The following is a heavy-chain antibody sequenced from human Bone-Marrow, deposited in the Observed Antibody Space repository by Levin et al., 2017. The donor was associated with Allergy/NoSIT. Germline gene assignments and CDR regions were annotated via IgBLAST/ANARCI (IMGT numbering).Heavy chain of an antibody. Sequence: PGESLKISCAASGFTFTTYGMHWVRQAPGKGLEWVAVISYDGGNIHYADSVKGRFTISRDNSKNTLYLQMNSLRAEDTAVYYCAKDRLCSGGSCYFDAFDSWGQGTMVSVSS. CDR3: AKDRLCSGGSCYFDAFDS. D-gene: IGHD2-15*01. CDR2: ISYDGGNI. V-gene: IGHV3-30*18. CDR1: GFTFTTYG. J-gene: IGHJ3*02.